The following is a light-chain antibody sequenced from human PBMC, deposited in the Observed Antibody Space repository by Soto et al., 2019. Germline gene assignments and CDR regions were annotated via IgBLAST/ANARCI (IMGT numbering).Light chain of an antibody. V-gene: IGKV1-33*01. J-gene: IGKJ5*01. CDR2: DAS. CDR1: QDLINN. Sequence: DIQMTQSPSSLSACVGDRVTITCRASQDLINNLAWYHRKLGRAPKLLIYDASNLEAGVPSRFRGSGSGTDFTFTISRLQPEDIATYYCQQYENLPTFGQGTRLEIK. CDR3: QQYENLPT.